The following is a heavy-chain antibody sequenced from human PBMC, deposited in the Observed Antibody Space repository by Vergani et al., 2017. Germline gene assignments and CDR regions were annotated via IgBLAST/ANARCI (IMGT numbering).Heavy chain of an antibody. D-gene: IGHD3-3*01. CDR2: IWYDGSNK. Sequence: QVQLVESGGGVVQPGRSLRLPCAASGFTFSSYGMHWVRPAPGKGLEWVAVIWYDGSNKNYADSVKGRFTISRDNSKNTLYLQMNSLRAEDTAVYYCASSQVWGGYAFDYWGQGTLVTVSS. V-gene: IGHV3-33*01. J-gene: IGHJ4*02. CDR3: ASSQVWGGYAFDY. CDR1: GFTFSSYG.